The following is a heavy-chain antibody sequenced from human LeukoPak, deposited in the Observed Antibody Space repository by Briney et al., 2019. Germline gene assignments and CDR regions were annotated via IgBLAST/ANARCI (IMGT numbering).Heavy chain of an antibody. J-gene: IGHJ5*02. CDR3: AKVRRQIAAAVIWFDP. CDR1: GFTFTKYW. Sequence: GGSLRLSCAASGFTFTKYWMTWVRQAPGKGLEWVGNIKQDGSDKNYMDSVKGRFTISRDNTKNSVYLQMSSLRAEDTAVYYCAKVRRQIAAAVIWFDPWGQGTLVTVSS. CDR2: IKQDGSDK. D-gene: IGHD6-13*01. V-gene: IGHV3-7*03.